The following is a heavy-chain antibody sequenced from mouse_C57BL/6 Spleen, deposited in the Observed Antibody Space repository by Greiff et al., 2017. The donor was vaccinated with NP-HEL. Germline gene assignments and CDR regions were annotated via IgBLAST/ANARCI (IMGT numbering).Heavy chain of an antibody. CDR1: GFTFSDYG. D-gene: IGHD4-1*01. J-gene: IGHJ2*01. V-gene: IGHV5-17*01. CDR3: ARPELGRDYFDY. CDR2: ISSGSSTI. Sequence: EVQLVESGGGLVKPGGSLKLSCAASGFTFSDYGMHWVRQAPEKGLEWVAYISSGSSTIYYADTVKGRFTISRDNAKYTLFLQMTSLRSEDTAMYYCARPELGRDYFDYWGQGTTLTVSS.